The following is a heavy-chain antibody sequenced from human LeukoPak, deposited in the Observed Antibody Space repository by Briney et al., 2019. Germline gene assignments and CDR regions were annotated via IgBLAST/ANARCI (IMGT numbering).Heavy chain of an antibody. V-gene: IGHV3-23*01. CDR1: GFTFSSFA. Sequence: GGSLRLSCAASGFTFSSFAMTWVRQAPGKGLEWVSTVSGSAGRTDYADSVKGRFTISRDNSKNTVYLQMNSLRAEDTAVYYCAKTTTGYSSGRYPGWPVDYWGQGTLVTVSS. CDR2: VSGSAGRT. J-gene: IGHJ4*02. D-gene: IGHD6-19*01. CDR3: AKTTTGYSSGRYPGWPVDY.